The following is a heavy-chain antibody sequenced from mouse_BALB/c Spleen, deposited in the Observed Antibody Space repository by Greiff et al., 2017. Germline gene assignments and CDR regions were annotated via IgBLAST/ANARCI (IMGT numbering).Heavy chain of an antibody. CDR1: GYSITSDYA. V-gene: IGHV3-2*02. J-gene: IGHJ3*01. Sequence: EVKLMESGPGLVKPSQSLSLTCTVTGYSITSDYAWNWIRQFPGNTLEWMGYISYSGSTSYNPSLKSRISITRDTSKNQFFLQLNSVTTEDTATYYGAPYLGWFAYWGQGTLVTVSA. CDR2: ISYSGST. D-gene: IGHD5-5*01. CDR3: APYLGWFAY.